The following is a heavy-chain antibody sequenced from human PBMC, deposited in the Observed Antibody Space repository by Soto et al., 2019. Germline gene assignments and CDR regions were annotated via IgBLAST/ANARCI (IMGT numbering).Heavy chain of an antibody. CDR3: ARLNGGGGFCLGYNWFDS. D-gene: IGHD2-21*01. CDR2: IIPIFGGT. V-gene: IGHV1-69*05. Sequence: VKGSCKGVGDAYSSDISSWGSKTHEKGLEWMGGIIPIFGGTNYAQKFQGRVTMTREKSTNTAYMEVSGLRYDDTAVYYCARLNGGGGFCLGYNWFDSWGKGPMVTVSS. CDR1: GDAYSSDI. J-gene: IGHJ5*01.